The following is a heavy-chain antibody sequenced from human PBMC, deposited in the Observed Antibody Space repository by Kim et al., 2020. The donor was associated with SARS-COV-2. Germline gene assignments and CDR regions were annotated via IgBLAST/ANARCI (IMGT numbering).Heavy chain of an antibody. D-gene: IGHD2-21*02. CDR3: AKTRGGGDWTHFDY. Sequence: TDSVKGRFTISRDNSKNTLYLHMNSLRAEDTAVFYCAKTRGGGDWTHFDYWGQGTLVTVSS. J-gene: IGHJ4*02. V-gene: IGHV3-23*01.